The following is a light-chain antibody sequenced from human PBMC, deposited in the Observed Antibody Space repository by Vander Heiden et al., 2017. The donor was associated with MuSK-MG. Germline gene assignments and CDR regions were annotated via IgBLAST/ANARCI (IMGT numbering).Light chain of an antibody. CDR3: GSSQGSESTFVHVV. V-gene: IGLV9-49*01. Sequence: QPVLTQPPSASASLGASVTLTCTLSSGYNNYQVDWYQQRPGKGPRFVMRVGTGGSVGCKGDGIPDRFSVLCSGLNRYPTTNKTQEDDESDYDCGSSQGSESTFVHVVFGGGTKLTVL. CDR2: VGTGGSVG. J-gene: IGLJ2*01. CDR1: SGYNNYQ.